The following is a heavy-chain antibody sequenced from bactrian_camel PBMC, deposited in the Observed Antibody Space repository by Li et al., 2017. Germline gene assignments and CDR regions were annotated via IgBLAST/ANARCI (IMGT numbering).Heavy chain of an antibody. Sequence: VQLVESGGASVQSGGSLTLSCKASGVGFDSHCMGWYRQAPGKGLECIAHISSSGGTTFYIDSVKGRFTISRDNAKNTVYLQLNSLKTEDMAMYYCTTSQSVELGEYNYWGQGTQVTVS. J-gene: IGHJ4*01. V-gene: IGHV3S40*01. D-gene: IGHD1*01. CDR2: ISSSGGTT. CDR3: TTSQSVELGEYNY. CDR1: GVGFDSHC.